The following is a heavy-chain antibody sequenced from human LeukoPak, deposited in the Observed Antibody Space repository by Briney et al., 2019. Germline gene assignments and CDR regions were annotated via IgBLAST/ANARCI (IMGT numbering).Heavy chain of an antibody. J-gene: IGHJ4*02. Sequence: SSETLSLTCTVSGGSIRSGSGYWVWIRQPAGKGLEWIERIYTSGRTTYNHSLKSRVTISLDTSKNQFALKLNSVTAADTAVYYCAREGCFGGSCSHHLDYWGQGALVTVSS. D-gene: IGHD2-15*01. V-gene: IGHV4-61*02. CDR2: IYTSGRT. CDR1: GGSIRSGSGY. CDR3: AREGCFGGSCSHHLDY.